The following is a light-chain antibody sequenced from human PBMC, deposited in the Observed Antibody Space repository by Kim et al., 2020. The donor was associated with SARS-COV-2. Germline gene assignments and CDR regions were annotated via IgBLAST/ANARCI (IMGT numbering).Light chain of an antibody. CDR1: QSISSW. CDR2: KAS. J-gene: IGKJ2*01. Sequence: DIQMTQSPSTLSASVGDRVTITCRASQSISSWLAWYQQKPGKAPKLLIYKASSLESGVPSRFTGSGSGTEFTLTISSLQPDDFATYYCQQYNSYPYTFGQGTKLEI. V-gene: IGKV1-5*03. CDR3: QQYNSYPYT.